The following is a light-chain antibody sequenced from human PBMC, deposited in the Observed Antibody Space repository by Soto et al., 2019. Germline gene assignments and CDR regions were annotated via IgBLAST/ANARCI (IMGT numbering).Light chain of an antibody. CDR1: QSVINN. V-gene: IGKV3-15*01. J-gene: IGKJ2*01. Sequence: EIVMTQSPATLSVSPGERATLSCRAIQSVINNLAWYQQKPCQAPRLIIYHSSTRATGIPARVSGSGYGTDFTLTISSLQSEDFAVYYCQQYNNWPPYTFGRGTKLEIK. CDR3: QQYNNWPPYT. CDR2: HSS.